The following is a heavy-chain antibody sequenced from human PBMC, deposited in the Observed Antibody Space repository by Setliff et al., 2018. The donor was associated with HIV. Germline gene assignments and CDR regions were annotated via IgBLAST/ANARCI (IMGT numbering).Heavy chain of an antibody. J-gene: IGHJ3*02. D-gene: IGHD6-19*01. CDR1: GFTFSSYW. Sequence: HPGGSLRLSCAASGFTFSSYWMSWVRQAPGKGLEWVANIKQDGSEKYYVDSVKGRFTISRDNAKNSLYLQMNSLRAEDTAVYYCARDRLGSSGWYDVDAFDIWGQGTMVTVSS. V-gene: IGHV3-7*01. CDR2: IKQDGSEK. CDR3: ARDRLGSSGWYDVDAFDI.